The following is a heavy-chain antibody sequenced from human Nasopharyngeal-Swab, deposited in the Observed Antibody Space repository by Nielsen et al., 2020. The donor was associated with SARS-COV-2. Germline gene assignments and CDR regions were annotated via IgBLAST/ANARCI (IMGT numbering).Heavy chain of an antibody. D-gene: IGHD4-17*01. Sequence: ETLSLTCSASGFTFSSYAMHWVRQAPGKGLEYVSAISSNGGSTYYADSVKGRFTISRDNSKNTLYLQMSSLRAEDTAVYYCVKGGYGVYFDYWGQGTLVTVSS. CDR2: ISSNGGST. J-gene: IGHJ4*02. CDR3: VKGGYGVYFDY. CDR1: GFTFSSYA. V-gene: IGHV3-64D*06.